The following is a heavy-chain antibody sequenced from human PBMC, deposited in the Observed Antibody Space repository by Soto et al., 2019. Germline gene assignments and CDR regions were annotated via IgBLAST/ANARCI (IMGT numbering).Heavy chain of an antibody. CDR1: GYTFTGYY. D-gene: IGHD3-9*01. CDR2: INPNSGGT. J-gene: IGHJ4*02. V-gene: IGHV1-2*02. CDR3: ARAAVLYYDILTGYYPIFGY. Sequence: GASVKVSCKASGYTFTGYYMHWVRQAPGQGLEWMGWINPNSGGTNYAQKFQGRVTMTRDTSISTAYMELSRLRSDDTAVYYCARAAVLYYDILTGYYPIFGYWGQGTLVTVSS.